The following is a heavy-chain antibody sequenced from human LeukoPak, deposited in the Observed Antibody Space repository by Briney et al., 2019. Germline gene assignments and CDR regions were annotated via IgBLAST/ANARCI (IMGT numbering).Heavy chain of an antibody. Sequence: GRSLRLSCAASGFTFSSYAMHWVRQAPGKGLEGGAVISYDGSNKYYADSVKGRFTISRDNSKNTLYLQMNSLRAEDTAVYYCARSQGPYDSSGYYYVPYWGQGTLVTVS. D-gene: IGHD3-22*01. CDR3: ARSQGPYDSSGYYYVPY. CDR2: ISYDGSNK. V-gene: IGHV3-30-3*01. CDR1: GFTFSSYA. J-gene: IGHJ4*02.